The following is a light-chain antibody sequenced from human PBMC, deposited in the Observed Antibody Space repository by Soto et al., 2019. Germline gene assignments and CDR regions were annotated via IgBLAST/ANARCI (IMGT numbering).Light chain of an antibody. J-gene: IGLJ1*01. CDR2: EGS. CDR3: CSYAGSSTFSYV. Sequence: QSLLTQPASVSGSPGQSITISCTGTSSDVGSYNLVSWYQQHPGKAPKLMIYEGSKRPSGVSNRFSGSKSGNTASLTISGLQAGDEADYYCCSYAGSSTFSYVFGTGTKVTVL. CDR1: SSDVGSYNL. V-gene: IGLV2-23*03.